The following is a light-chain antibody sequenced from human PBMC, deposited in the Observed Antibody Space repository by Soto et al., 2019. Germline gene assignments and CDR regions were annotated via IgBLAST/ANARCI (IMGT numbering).Light chain of an antibody. CDR3: QQYTNWPVMYT. J-gene: IGKJ2*01. CDR1: QSVNYN. V-gene: IGKV3-15*01. CDR2: GAS. Sequence: EVLMTQSPATLSVSPGERATLSCRASQSVNYNLAWYQQKPGQAPRLLIYGASTRTTGNPARFSGRGSGTESTHTNRSLQSEDLAVYYCQQYTNWPVMYTSGQGTKVEIK.